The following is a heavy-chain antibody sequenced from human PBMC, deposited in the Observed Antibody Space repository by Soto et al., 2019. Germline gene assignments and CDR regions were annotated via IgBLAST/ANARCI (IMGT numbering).Heavy chain of an antibody. V-gene: IGHV1-69*13. CDR2: IIPIFGTA. CDR3: ARRAYGSGDDNLDAFDI. J-gene: IGHJ3*02. Sequence: SVKVSCKASGGTFSSYAISWVRQAPGQGLEWMGGIIPIFGTANYAQKFQGRVTITADESTSTAYMELSSLRSEDTAVYYCARRAYGSGDDNLDAFDIWGQGTMVTVSS. CDR1: GGTFSSYA. D-gene: IGHD3-10*01.